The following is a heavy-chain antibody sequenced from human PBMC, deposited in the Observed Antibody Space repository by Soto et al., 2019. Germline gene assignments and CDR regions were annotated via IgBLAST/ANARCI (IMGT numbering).Heavy chain of an antibody. Sequence: PGGSLRLSCAASGFTFSTYGMHWVRQAPGKGLEWAAVISNDGKYIYYADSVKGRFTISRDNSKNTLHLQVDSLRGEDTAVYYCARGSKAGDGYNSVDYYYYGMDVWGLGTTVTVSS. CDR3: ARGSKAGDGYNSVDYYYYGMDV. CDR1: GFTFSTYG. CDR2: ISNDGKYI. J-gene: IGHJ6*02. D-gene: IGHD5-12*01. V-gene: IGHV3-30*03.